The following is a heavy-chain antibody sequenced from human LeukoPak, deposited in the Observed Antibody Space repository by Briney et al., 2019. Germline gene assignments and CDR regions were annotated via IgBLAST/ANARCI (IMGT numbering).Heavy chain of an antibody. J-gene: IGHJ4*02. V-gene: IGHV1-46*01. CDR3: AREPQPHGGGNIDY. D-gene: IGHD3-16*01. CDR2: IRPSDDYT. Sequence: ASVKVSFKASGYTFTSYYIHWVRQAPGQGLEWVGAIRPSDDYTAYAQNFQGRITVTRDTSTSTVYMDLSSLKSEDTAVYYCAREPQPHGGGNIDYWGQGTLVTVSS. CDR1: GYTFTSYY.